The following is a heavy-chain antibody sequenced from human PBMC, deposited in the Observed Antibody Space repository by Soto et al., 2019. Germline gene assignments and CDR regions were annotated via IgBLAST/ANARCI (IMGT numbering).Heavy chain of an antibody. V-gene: IGHV3-23*01. CDR3: AKTANGWFSAFDI. D-gene: IGHD6-19*01. CDR2: ISGSGGTT. CDR1: GFTFSSYA. Sequence: EVQLLESGGGLVQPGGSLRLSCAASGFTFSSYAMSWVRQAPGKGREWVSAISGSGGTTYYADSVKGRFTFSRDNSKNSLYMQMNSLSAEDTAVYYCAKTANGWFSAFDIWGQGTMVTVSS. J-gene: IGHJ3*02.